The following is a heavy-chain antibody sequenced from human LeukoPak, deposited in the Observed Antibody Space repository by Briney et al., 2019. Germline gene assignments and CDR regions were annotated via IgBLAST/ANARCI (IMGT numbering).Heavy chain of an antibody. CDR2: IKQDGSEQ. V-gene: IGHV3-7*01. J-gene: IGHJ4*02. CDR1: GFTFNSNW. D-gene: IGHD3-22*01. Sequence: PGGSLRLSCVASGFTFNSNWMSWVRQAPGKGLEWVANIKQDGSEQYYVDSVKGRFTISRDNAKNSVSLQMNSLGAEDTAVYYCARDKYYDRYFDSWGQGILVTVSS. CDR3: ARDKYYDRYFDS.